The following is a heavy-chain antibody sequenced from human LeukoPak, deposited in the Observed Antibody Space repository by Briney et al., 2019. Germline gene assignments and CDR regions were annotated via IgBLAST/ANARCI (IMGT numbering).Heavy chain of an antibody. D-gene: IGHD6-13*01. CDR2: ISSSGNTA. V-gene: IGHV3-11*04. CDR1: GGSFSGYY. Sequence: LSLTCAVYGGSFSGYYWSWIRQAPGKGLECVSYISSSGNTAYHADSVKGRFTIFRDNAKNSLYLQMSSLRAEGTAVYYCARDGGSSWYFDYWGQGTLVTVSS. CDR3: ARDGGSSWYFDY. J-gene: IGHJ4*02.